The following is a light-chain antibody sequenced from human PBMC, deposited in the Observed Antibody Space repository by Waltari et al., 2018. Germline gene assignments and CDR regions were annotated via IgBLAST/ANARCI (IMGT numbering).Light chain of an antibody. CDR2: WAS. CDR1: QSVLYSSNNKNY. CDR3: QQYFRTPPT. Sequence: DIVMTQSPDSLAVSLGERTTINCKYSQSVLYSSNNKNYLAWYKQKPGQPPKLLIYWASTRQSGVPDRFIGSGSATDFTLTITRLQAEDVAVYYCQQYFRTPPTFGQGTKVVIK. V-gene: IGKV4-1*01. J-gene: IGKJ1*01.